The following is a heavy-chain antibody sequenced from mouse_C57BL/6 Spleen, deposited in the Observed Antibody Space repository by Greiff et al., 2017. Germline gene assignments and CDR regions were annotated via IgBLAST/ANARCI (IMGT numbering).Heavy chain of an antibody. V-gene: IGHV1-64*01. CDR2: IHPTSGST. J-gene: IGHJ1*03. CDR1: GSTFTSYW. Sequence: VQLQQPGAELVKPGASVKLSCKASGSTFTSYWMHWVKQRPGQGLAWIGMIHPTSGSTNYNEKFKSKATLTVDQSSSTAYMQLSSLTSEDTAVYYCARGYGSSYWDFDVGGTGTTGTVSS. CDR3: ARGYGSSYWDFDV. D-gene: IGHD1-1*01.